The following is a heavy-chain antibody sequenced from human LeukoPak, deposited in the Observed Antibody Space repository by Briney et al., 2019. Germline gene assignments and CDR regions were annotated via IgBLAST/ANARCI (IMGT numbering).Heavy chain of an antibody. Sequence: SETLSLTCTVSGGSISSYYWSWIRQPPGKGLEWIGEINHSGSTNYNPSLKSRVTISVDTSKNQFSLKLSSVTAADTAVYYCARGRSDSSGYFDYWGQGTLVTVSS. CDR2: INHSGST. CDR1: GGSISSYY. V-gene: IGHV4-34*01. CDR3: ARGRSDSSGYFDY. J-gene: IGHJ4*02. D-gene: IGHD3-22*01.